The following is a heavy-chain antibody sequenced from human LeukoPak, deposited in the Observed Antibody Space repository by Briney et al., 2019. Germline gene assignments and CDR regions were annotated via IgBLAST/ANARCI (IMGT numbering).Heavy chain of an antibody. CDR3: ARGGYSSGWSNFDY. Sequence: GGSLRLSCVASGFTFRLFGMHWVRQAPGKGLEWVSFIRFDGSNTYHADSVKGRFTISRDNSKNTLYLQMNSLRAEDTAVYYCARGGYSSGWSNFDYWGQGTLVTVSS. J-gene: IGHJ4*02. CDR1: GFTFRLFG. CDR2: IRFDGSNT. D-gene: IGHD6-19*01. V-gene: IGHV3-30*02.